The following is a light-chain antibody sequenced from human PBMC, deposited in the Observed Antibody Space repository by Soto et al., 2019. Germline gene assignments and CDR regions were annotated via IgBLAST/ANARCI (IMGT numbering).Light chain of an antibody. V-gene: IGLV2-14*01. Sequence: QSVLTQPASVSGSPGQSITISCTGTSSDVGGYNYVSWYQQHPGKAPKLMIYDVSNRPSGVSNRFSGSKSVNTASLTISGLQAEDEADYYCSSYTSSGTVVFGGGTKLTVL. J-gene: IGLJ2*01. CDR2: DVS. CDR3: SSYTSSGTVV. CDR1: SSDVGGYNY.